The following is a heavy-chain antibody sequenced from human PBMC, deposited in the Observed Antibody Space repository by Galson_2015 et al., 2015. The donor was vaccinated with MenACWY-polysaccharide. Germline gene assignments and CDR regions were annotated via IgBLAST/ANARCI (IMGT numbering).Heavy chain of an antibody. D-gene: IGHD1-14*01. V-gene: IGHV3-53*01. Sequence: SLRLSCAASGLIVSANYMAWFRQPPGKGLEWVSTIYSGGNTYYADSVKGRFTISRDNSKNTLYLQMNSLRADDMAMYYCARHRPRGNGMDVWGQGTTVTVSS. CDR1: GLIVSANY. CDR2: IYSGGNT. J-gene: IGHJ6*02. CDR3: ARHRPRGNGMDV.